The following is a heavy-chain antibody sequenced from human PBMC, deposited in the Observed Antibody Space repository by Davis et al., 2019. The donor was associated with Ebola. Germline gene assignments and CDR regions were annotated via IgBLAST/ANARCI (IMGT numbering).Heavy chain of an antibody. Sequence: GGSLRLSCAASGFTFSSYAMSWVRQAPGKGLEWDSAISGSGGSTYYADSVKGRFTISRDNSKNTLYLQMNSLRAEDTAVYYCARDGPAVVRGPFDYWGQGTLVTVSS. CDR1: GFTFSSYA. CDR3: ARDGPAVVRGPFDY. CDR2: ISGSGGST. D-gene: IGHD3-10*01. V-gene: IGHV3-23*01. J-gene: IGHJ4*02.